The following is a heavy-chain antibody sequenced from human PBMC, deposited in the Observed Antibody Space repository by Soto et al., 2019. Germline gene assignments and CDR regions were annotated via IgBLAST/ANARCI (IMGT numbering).Heavy chain of an antibody. Sequence: QVQLVQSGAEVKKPGASVKVSCKASGNTFTSYAMHWVRQAPGQRLEWMGWINAGNGNTKYSQKFQGRVTITRDTTASTVYMELSSLRSEDTAVYYCARHAGVTGYYYCMDVRGQGNTVTVSS. CDR3: ARHAGVTGYYYCMDV. D-gene: IGHD5-18*01. CDR1: GNTFTSYA. J-gene: IGHJ6*02. V-gene: IGHV1-3*01. CDR2: INAGNGNT.